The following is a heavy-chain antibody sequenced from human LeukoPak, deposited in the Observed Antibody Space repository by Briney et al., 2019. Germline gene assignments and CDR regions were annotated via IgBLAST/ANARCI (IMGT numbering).Heavy chain of an antibody. CDR3: ARVHSSSWYGAFDI. Sequence: GGSLRLSCAASGFTVSDNYMGWVRQAPGKGLEWVAVISYDGSNKYYADSVKGRFTISRDNSKNTLYLQMNSLRAEDTAVYYCARVHSSSWYGAFDIWGQGTMVTVSS. CDR1: GFTVSDNY. V-gene: IGHV3-30-3*01. CDR2: ISYDGSNK. D-gene: IGHD6-13*01. J-gene: IGHJ3*02.